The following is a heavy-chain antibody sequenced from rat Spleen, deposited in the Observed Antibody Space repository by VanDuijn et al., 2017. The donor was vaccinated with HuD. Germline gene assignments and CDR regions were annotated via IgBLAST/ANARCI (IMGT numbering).Heavy chain of an antibody. V-gene: IGHV5-29*01. CDR2: ISSDGRRN. J-gene: IGHJ2*01. CDR1: GFTFSDYY. CDR3: ARQGYNSYFDY. D-gene: IGHD1-4*01. Sequence: EVQLVESGGGLVQPGRSLKLSCVASGFTFSDYYMAWVRQAPTKGLEWVATISSDGRRNYYRDSVKGRFTISRDNAKSTLYLQMDSLRSEDTATYYCARQGYNSYFDYWGQGVMVTVSS.